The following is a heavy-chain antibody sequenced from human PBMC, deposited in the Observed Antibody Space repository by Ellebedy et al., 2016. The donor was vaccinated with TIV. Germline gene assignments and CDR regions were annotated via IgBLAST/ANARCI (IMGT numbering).Heavy chain of an antibody. D-gene: IGHD4/OR15-4a*01. J-gene: IGHJ4*01. CDR1: GFTFSSYA. CDR3: ARATMVRGGKIDY. CDR2: ISYDGSTK. Sequence: GESLKISCAASGFTFSSYAMHWVRQAPGKGLEWVAVISYDGSTKHYADSVKGRVTISRDNSKHTVYLQMISLRAEDTAVYHCARATMVRGGKIDYWGHGTLVTVSS. V-gene: IGHV3-30-3*01.